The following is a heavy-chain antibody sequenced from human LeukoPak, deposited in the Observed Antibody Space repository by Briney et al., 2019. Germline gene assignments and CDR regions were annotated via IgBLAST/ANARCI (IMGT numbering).Heavy chain of an antibody. CDR3: AKDLSWTTAPP. CDR2: INLDGTTT. Sequence: GGSLSHLCVASGFAFSNYWMHWVRQASGKAPVWVSRINLDGTTTDYADSVKGRFTISRDNAKNMVFLQMNGLRANDTALYYCAKDLSWTTAPPRGQAILVTVSS. V-gene: IGHV3-74*01. J-gene: IGHJ1*01. D-gene: IGHD3/OR15-3a*01. CDR1: GFAFSNYW.